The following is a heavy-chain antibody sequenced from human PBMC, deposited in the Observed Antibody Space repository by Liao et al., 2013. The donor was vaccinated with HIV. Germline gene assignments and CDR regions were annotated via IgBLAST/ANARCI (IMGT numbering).Heavy chain of an antibody. CDR1: GGSISSGSYY. D-gene: IGHD3-10*01. CDR3: ARGRRITMVRGGEYDY. J-gene: IGHJ4*02. V-gene: IGHV4-61*02. CDR2: IYTSGST. Sequence: QVQLQESGPGLVKPSQTLSLTCTVSGGSISSGSYYWSWIRQPAGKGLEWIGRIYTSGSTNYNPSLKSRVTISVDTSKNQFSLKLSSVTAADTAVYYCARGRRITMVRGGEYDYWGPGEPWSPSPQ.